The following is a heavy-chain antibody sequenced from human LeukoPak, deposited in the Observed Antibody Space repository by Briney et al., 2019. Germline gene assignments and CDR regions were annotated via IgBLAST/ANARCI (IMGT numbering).Heavy chain of an antibody. Sequence: SETLSLTCAVYGGSFSGYYWSWIRQPPGKGLEWIGYIYYSGSTNYNPSLKSRVTISVDTSKNQFSLKLSSVTAADTAVYYCARASRGEQLAGLDYWGQGTLVTVSS. CDR2: IYYSGST. CDR3: ARASRGEQLAGLDY. CDR1: GGSFSGYY. D-gene: IGHD6-6*01. J-gene: IGHJ4*02. V-gene: IGHV4-59*01.